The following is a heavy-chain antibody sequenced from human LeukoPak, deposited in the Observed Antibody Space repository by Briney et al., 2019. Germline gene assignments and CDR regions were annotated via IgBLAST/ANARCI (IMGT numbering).Heavy chain of an antibody. J-gene: IGHJ5*02. Sequence: SETLSLTCAVSGGSVSSSRWWSWVRQPPGKGLEWIGEIHHSGSTNYNTSLKSRVSISVDKSRNHLSLRLISVTAADTAVYYCTSGRYDSGAYYPNSFDPWGQGTLVTVSS. CDR1: GGSVSSSRW. CDR2: IHHSGST. V-gene: IGHV4-4*02. D-gene: IGHD3-22*01. CDR3: TSGRYDSGAYYPNSFDP.